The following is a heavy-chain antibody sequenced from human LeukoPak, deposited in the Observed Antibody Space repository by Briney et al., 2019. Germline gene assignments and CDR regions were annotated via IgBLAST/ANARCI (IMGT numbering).Heavy chain of an antibody. Sequence: PSETLSLTCTVSGYSISSGYYWGWIRQPPGKGLEWIGSIYHSGRTYYNPSLKSRVTISVDTSKNQFSLKLSSVTAADTAVYYCARGGSGWYGDAFDIWGQGTMVAVSS. CDR3: ARGGSGWYGDAFDI. CDR2: IYHSGRT. J-gene: IGHJ3*02. V-gene: IGHV4-38-2*02. CDR1: GYSISSGYY. D-gene: IGHD6-19*01.